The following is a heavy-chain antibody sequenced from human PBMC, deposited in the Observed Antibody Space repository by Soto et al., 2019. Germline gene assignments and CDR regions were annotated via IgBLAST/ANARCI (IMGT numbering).Heavy chain of an antibody. J-gene: IGHJ6*02. CDR2: IYSGGNT. V-gene: IGHV3-66*04. D-gene: IGHD4-4*01. Sequence: PGGSLRLSCAVSGFNVSSNYMTWVRQAPGKGLEWVSLIYSGGNTYYADSVKGRFTISRDNSKNTVYLQMKGLRAEDTAVYYCDRQTVTYYYYYGLDVWGQGTEVTVYS. CDR3: DRQTVTYYYYYGLDV. CDR1: GFNVSSNY.